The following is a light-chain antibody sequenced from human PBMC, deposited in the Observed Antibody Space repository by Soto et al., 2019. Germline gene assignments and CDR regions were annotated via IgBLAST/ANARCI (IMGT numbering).Light chain of an antibody. CDR2: ENN. CDR1: SSNIGAGYE. Sequence: QSVLTQPPSXXXXXXXXXXISCTGSSSNIGAGYEAHWYQQVPGTAPKLLIYENNNRPSGVPDRFSGSKSGTSASLAITGLQAEDEAEYYCQSYDSSLSGYVFGTGTKLTVL. J-gene: IGLJ1*01. V-gene: IGLV1-40*01. CDR3: QSYDSSLSGYV.